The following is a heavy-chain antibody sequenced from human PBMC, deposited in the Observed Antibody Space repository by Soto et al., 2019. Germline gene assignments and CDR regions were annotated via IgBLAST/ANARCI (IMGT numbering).Heavy chain of an antibody. D-gene: IGHD1-1*01. CDR3: ARWPQLEPRFDY. V-gene: IGHV4-31*03. J-gene: IGHJ4*02. CDR2: IYYSGST. CDR1: GGSISSGGYY. Sequence: QVQLQESGPGLVKPSQTLSLTCTVSGGSISSGGYYWSWILMHPRKGLQLIGYIYYSGSTYYTQSLKSRVTISVDTSKNQFSLKLSSVTAADTAVYYCARWPQLEPRFDYWGQGTLVTVSS.